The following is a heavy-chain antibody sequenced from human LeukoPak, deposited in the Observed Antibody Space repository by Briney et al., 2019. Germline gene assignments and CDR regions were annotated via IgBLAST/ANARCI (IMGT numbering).Heavy chain of an antibody. CDR1: GYTFTGYY. Sequence: GASVKVSCKASGYTFTGYYIHWVRQAPGQGPEWMGCIYPHSGSTNYAQKFQGRVTMTRDTSISTAYMELSRLRSDDTAVYYCARDKVEAGSCFAFFDYWGQGALVTASS. V-gene: IGHV1-2*02. J-gene: IGHJ4*02. D-gene: IGHD2-15*01. CDR2: IYPHSGST. CDR3: ARDKVEAGSCFAFFDY.